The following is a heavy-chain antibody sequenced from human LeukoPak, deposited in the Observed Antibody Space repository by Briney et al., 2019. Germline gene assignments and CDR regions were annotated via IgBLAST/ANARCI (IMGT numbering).Heavy chain of an antibody. D-gene: IGHD2-15*01. J-gene: IGHJ4*02. Sequence: GASVKVSCKASGYTFTSYGISWVRQAPGQGLEWMGWISGYNGNTHYAQKLQGRVTMTTDTSTSTAYMELRSLRSDDTAVYYCARGPYCSRGTCYSQYFDYWGQGTLVTVSS. CDR3: ARGPYCSRGTCYSQYFDY. V-gene: IGHV1-18*01. CDR2: ISGYNGNT. CDR1: GYTFTSYG.